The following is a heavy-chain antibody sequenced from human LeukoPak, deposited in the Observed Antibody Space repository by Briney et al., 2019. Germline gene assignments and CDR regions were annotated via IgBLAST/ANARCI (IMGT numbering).Heavy chain of an antibody. Sequence: ASVKVSCKASGYTFTNYYMHWVRQAPGQGLEWTGIINPSGGSTTYAQKFQGRVTMTRDTSINTAYMELSRLTSDDTAVYYCATDPRTTVFGTFRYYYMDVWGEGTTVAVSS. V-gene: IGHV1-46*01. CDR2: INPSGGST. CDR3: ATDPRTTVFGTFRYYYMDV. J-gene: IGHJ6*03. CDR1: GYTFTNYY. D-gene: IGHD3-3*01.